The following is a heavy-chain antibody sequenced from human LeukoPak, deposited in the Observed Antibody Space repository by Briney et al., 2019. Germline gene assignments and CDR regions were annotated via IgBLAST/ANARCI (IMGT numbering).Heavy chain of an antibody. CDR2: MYISGST. CDR1: GGSISSYY. CDR3: ARGRGGSFYDY. J-gene: IGHJ4*02. Sequence: SETLSLTCTVSGGSISSYYWSWIRQPAGKGLEWIGRMYISGSTNYNPSLKSRVTISVDTSKNQFSLKLSPVTAADTAVYYCARGRGGSFYDYWGQGTLVTASS. V-gene: IGHV4-4*07. D-gene: IGHD1-26*01.